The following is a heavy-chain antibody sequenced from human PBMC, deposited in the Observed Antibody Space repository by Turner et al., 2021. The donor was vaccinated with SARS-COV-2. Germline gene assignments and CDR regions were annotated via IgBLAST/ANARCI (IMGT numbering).Heavy chain of an antibody. V-gene: IGHV3-30*18. Sequence: QVQLVESGGGVVQPGRSLRLSCAASGFTFSSYGMHWVRQSPGKGLDWVAVISYDGSNKYYADSVKGRFTISRDNSKNTLYLQMNSLRAEDTAVYYCANLWFGELSTDYWGQGTLVTVSS. J-gene: IGHJ4*02. CDR1: GFTFSSYG. CDR2: ISYDGSNK. D-gene: IGHD3-10*01. CDR3: ANLWFGELSTDY.